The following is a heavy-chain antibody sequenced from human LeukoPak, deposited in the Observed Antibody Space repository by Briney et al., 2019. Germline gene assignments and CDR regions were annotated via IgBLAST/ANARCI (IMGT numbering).Heavy chain of an antibody. Sequence: GGSLTLSCAASGFIFSNYAIHWVRQAPGKGLEWVAAVSYDGTLQHYADAVKGRFTVSRDNSKNTVFLQINSLRTDDSAVYWCVKVYPTVTTSSVLGSWGQGTLVTVSS. V-gene: IGHV3-30*18. J-gene: IGHJ4*02. D-gene: IGHD4-17*01. CDR1: GFIFSNYA. CDR2: VSYDGTLQ. CDR3: VKVYPTVTTSSVLGS.